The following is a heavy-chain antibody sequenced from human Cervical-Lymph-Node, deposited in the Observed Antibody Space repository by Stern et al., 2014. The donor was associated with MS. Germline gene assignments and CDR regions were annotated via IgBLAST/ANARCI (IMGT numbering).Heavy chain of an antibody. V-gene: IGHV3-9*01. Sequence: EVHLVESEGGLVQPGRSLRLSCAASGFTFDDYAMHWVRQAPGKGLEWVSGISWNSGSKGYADSVKGRFTISRDNAKNSLYLQMNSLRAEDTALYYCGKTAYSNSSHGMDVWGQGTTVTVSS. CDR3: GKTAYSNSSHGMDV. CDR2: ISWNSGSK. D-gene: IGHD6-6*01. J-gene: IGHJ6*02. CDR1: GFTFDDYA.